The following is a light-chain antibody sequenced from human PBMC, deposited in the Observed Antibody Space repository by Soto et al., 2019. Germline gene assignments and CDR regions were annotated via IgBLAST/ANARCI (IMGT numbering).Light chain of an antibody. CDR2: GAS. Sequence: EIVMQQSPATLSVSPGERATLSCRASQSVSSNLAWYQQKPGQAPRLLIYGASTRATGIPARFSGSGSGTEFTLTISSLQSEDFAVYYCQQHNNWPLTFGGGTKVEIK. V-gene: IGKV3-15*01. CDR3: QQHNNWPLT. CDR1: QSVSSN. J-gene: IGKJ4*01.